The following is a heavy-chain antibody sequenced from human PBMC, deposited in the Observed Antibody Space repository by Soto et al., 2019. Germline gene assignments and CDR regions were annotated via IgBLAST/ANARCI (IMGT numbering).Heavy chain of an antibody. CDR3: ARHYGSGSYPLDY. D-gene: IGHD3-10*01. V-gene: IGHV4-59*01. J-gene: IGHJ4*02. CDR1: GGSINSYY. CDR2: IYYSGST. Sequence: QVQLQESGPGLVKPSETLSLTCTVSGGSINSYYWSWIRQPPGKGLEWIGYIYYSGSTNYTPSLKSRVTMPVDTSKNQFTLKLSSVTAADTAVYYCARHYGSGSYPLDYWGQGTLVTVSS.